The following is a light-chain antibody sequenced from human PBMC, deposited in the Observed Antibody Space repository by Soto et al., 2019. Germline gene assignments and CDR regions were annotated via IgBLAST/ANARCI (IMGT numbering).Light chain of an antibody. Sequence: QSVLTQPPSASGSPGQSVTLSCSGTSSDVGGYNYVSWYQQHPGKAPKLMIYEISKRPSGVPDRFSGSKSGNTASLTVSGLQAEDEADYYCYSYAGRTVVFGGGTKLTVL. CDR2: EIS. V-gene: IGLV2-8*01. J-gene: IGLJ2*01. CDR1: SSDVGGYNY. CDR3: YSYAGRTVV.